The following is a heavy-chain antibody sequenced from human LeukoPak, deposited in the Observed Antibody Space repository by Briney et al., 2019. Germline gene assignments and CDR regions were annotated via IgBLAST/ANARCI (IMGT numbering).Heavy chain of an antibody. Sequence: ASVKVSCKASGYTFTSYGISWVRQAPGQGLEWMGWISAYNGNTNYAQKLQGRVTMTTDTSTSTAYMGLRSLRSDDTAVYYCARVAPPLVRGVIAVKRRFDPWGQGTLVTVSS. J-gene: IGHJ5*02. CDR2: ISAYNGNT. D-gene: IGHD3-10*01. CDR3: ARVAPPLVRGVIAVKRRFDP. V-gene: IGHV1-18*01. CDR1: GYTFTSYG.